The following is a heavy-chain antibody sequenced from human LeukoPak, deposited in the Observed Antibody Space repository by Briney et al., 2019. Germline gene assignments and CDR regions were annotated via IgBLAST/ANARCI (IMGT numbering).Heavy chain of an antibody. CDR2: IYYSGIT. J-gene: IGHJ4*02. D-gene: IGHD1-7*01. CDR3: ARSPLSTATTFDN. V-gene: IGHV4-59*12. Sequence: PSETLSLTCTVSGDSISNFYWSWIRQPLGEGLEWIAYIYYSGITGYNPALQSRITISLDTSKSQFSLRLSSLTAADTAVYYCARSPLSTATTFDNWGQGTLVTVSS. CDR1: GDSISNFY.